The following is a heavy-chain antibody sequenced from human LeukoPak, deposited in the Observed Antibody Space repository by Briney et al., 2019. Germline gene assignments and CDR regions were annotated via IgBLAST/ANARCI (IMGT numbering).Heavy chain of an antibody. CDR3: ARHTGQGRSYLYSSSSNHGSFDI. CDR1: GGMLSSSA. J-gene: IGHJ3*02. V-gene: IGHV1-69*05. D-gene: IGHD6-6*01. CDR2: IIPLFGTA. Sequence: SVKVSCKASGGMLSSSAMSWVRQAPGQGLEWMGGIIPLFGTAKYAQKFQGRVTITTDESTITAYMELSSLRPEDTAVYFCARHTGQGRSYLYSSSSNHGSFDIWGQGTMVTVSS.